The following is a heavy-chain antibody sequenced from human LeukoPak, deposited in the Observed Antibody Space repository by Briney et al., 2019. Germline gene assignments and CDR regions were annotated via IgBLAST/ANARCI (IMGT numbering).Heavy chain of an antibody. CDR1: GFIFGSYG. V-gene: IGHV3-30*02. Sequence: PGGSLRLSCAASGFIFGSYGMHWVRQVPGKGLEWVTFIQYDGSNKYYADSVKGRFTISRDNSKNTMYLQMNSLRAEDTAVYYCAKHEGAVAGTFWFDPWGQGTLVTVSS. J-gene: IGHJ5*02. CDR2: IQYDGSNK. CDR3: AKHEGAVAGTFWFDP. D-gene: IGHD6-19*01.